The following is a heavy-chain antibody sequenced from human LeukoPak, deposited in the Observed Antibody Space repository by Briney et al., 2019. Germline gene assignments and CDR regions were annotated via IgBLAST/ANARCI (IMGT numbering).Heavy chain of an antibody. J-gene: IGHJ3*02. D-gene: IGHD4-17*01. Sequence: QPGGSLRLSCAASGFTFSSYAMHWVRQAPGKGLEWVAFIRYDGSNKYYADSVKGRFTTSRDNSKNTLYLQMNSLRAEDTAVYYCAKDSQYGDYESDAFDIWGQGTMVTVSS. CDR3: AKDSQYGDYESDAFDI. CDR1: GFTFSSYA. V-gene: IGHV3-30*02. CDR2: IRYDGSNK.